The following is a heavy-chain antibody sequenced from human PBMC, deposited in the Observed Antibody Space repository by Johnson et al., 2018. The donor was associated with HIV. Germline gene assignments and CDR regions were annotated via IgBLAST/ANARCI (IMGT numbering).Heavy chain of an antibody. Sequence: VQLVESGGGLVQPGGSLRLSCAASGFTFSSYWMSWVRQAPGKGLEWVANIKQDGSEKYYVDSVKGRFTISRDNSKNTLYLQMTSLRAEDTALYYCARGRGGDPIAFDIWGQGTMVTVSS. CDR2: IKQDGSEK. CDR1: GFTFSSYW. CDR3: ARGRGGDPIAFDI. V-gene: IGHV3-7*03. J-gene: IGHJ3*02. D-gene: IGHD3-16*01.